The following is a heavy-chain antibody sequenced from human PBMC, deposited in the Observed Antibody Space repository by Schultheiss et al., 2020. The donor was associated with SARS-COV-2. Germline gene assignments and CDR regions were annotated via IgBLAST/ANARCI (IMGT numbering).Heavy chain of an antibody. V-gene: IGHV3-33*01. D-gene: IGHD6-19*01. CDR3: ARRHSSGWVYFDY. CDR2: IWYDGSNK. CDR1: GFTFSSYG. Sequence: GGSLRLSCAASGFTFSSYGMHWVRQAPGKGLEWVAVIWYDGSNKYYADSVKGRLTISRDNSKNTLYLQMSSLRAEDTAVYYCARRHSSGWVYFDYWGQGTLVTVAS. J-gene: IGHJ4*02.